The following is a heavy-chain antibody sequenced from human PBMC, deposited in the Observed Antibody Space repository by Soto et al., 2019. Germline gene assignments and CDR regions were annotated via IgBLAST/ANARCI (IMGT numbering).Heavy chain of an antibody. CDR3: TRGSVVVPAATVAYYYYGMDV. J-gene: IGHJ6*02. D-gene: IGHD2-2*01. V-gene: IGHV3-73*02. Sequence: EVQLVESGGGLVQPGGSLKLSCAASRFTFSGSAMHWVRQASGKGLEWVGRIRSKANSYATAYAASVKGRFTISRDDSKNTAYLQMNSLKTEDTAVYYCTRGSVVVPAATVAYYYYGMDVWGQGTTVTVSS. CDR2: IRSKANSYAT. CDR1: RFTFSGSA.